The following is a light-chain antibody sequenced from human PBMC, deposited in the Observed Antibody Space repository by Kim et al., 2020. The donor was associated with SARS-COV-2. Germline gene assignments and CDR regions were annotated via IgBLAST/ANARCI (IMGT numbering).Light chain of an antibody. V-gene: IGKV1-33*01. Sequence: DIQMTQSPSSLSASVGDRVTITCQASQDIINYLNWYQQKPGKVPKLLIYDASTLEVGVPSRFSGSGSGTDFTLTISSLQPEDIATYYCQQYHNVPRTFGQGTRLEIK. CDR1: QDIINY. J-gene: IGKJ5*01. CDR2: DAS. CDR3: QQYHNVPRT.